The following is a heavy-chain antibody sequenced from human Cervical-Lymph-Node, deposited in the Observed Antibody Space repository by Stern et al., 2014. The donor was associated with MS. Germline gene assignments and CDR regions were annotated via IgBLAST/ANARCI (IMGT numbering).Heavy chain of an antibody. Sequence: VQLEESGAEVMKPGSSVKVSCKASGGTFSSLAINWVRQAPGQGLEWVGGIIPIFDTPNYARQFKGRVTITADESTNTAHLELSSLRSDDTAVYYCATPAAVTVGSMDVWGQGTTVIVSS. CDR3: ATPAAVTVGSMDV. D-gene: IGHD2-21*02. V-gene: IGHV1-69*01. CDR1: GGTFSSLA. J-gene: IGHJ6*02. CDR2: IIPIFDTP.